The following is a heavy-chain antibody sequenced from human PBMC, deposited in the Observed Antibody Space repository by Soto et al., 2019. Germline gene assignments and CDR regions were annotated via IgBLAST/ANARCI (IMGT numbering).Heavy chain of an antibody. CDR1: GSSIIGYY. CDR3: ASGVCGSGLNRFDP. D-gene: IGHD6-19*01. J-gene: IGHJ5*02. Sequence: SETLSLTCTFSGSSIIGYYWTWIRQSPERGLEWIGYIHYSGSANYNPSLNSRLNMSVDRSKSQFSMKLASVTAADTAVYYCASGVCGSGLNRFDPWGQGTLVSVSS. CDR2: IHYSGSA. V-gene: IGHV4-59*12.